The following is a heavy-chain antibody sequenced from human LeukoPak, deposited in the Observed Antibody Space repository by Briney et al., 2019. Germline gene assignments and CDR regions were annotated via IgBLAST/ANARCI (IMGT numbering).Heavy chain of an antibody. CDR1: VYTFTTYG. D-gene: IGHD1-26*01. CDR2: ISAYNGNT. J-gene: IGHJ3*02. CDR3: ARGIDSASPPLGTFEI. Sequence: ASVKVSCKASVYTFTTYGITWVRQAPGQGLEWVGWISAYNGNTNYEQKLQGRVTMTRDTSTSTAYMELRSLTSDDTAVYYCARGIDSASPPLGTFEIWGQGTMVTVSS. V-gene: IGHV1-18*01.